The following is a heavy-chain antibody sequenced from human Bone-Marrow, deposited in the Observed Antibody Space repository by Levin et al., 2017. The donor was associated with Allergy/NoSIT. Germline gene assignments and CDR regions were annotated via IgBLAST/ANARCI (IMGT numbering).Heavy chain of an antibody. J-gene: IGHJ4*02. Sequence: SCAASGFTFSSYGMHWVRQAPGKGLEWVAVIWYDGSNKYYADSVKGRFTISRDNSKNTLYLQMNSLRAEDTAVYYCARDSVRIQLWLRGFDYWGQGTLVTVSS. V-gene: IGHV3-33*01. CDR3: ARDSVRIQLWLRGFDY. D-gene: IGHD5-18*01. CDR1: GFTFSSYG. CDR2: IWYDGSNK.